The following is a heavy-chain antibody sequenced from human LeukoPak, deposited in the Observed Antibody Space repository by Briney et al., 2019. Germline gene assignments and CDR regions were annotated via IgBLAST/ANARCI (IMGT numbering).Heavy chain of an antibody. CDR1: GYIFTGYK. CDR3: ARGRGSYSLDY. CDR2: INENNDEI. V-gene: IGHV1-3*01. Sequence: ASVKVSCKASGYIFTGYKLHWVRQAPGQRPEWMGWINENNDEIKYSEKVQDRVTIIRDTSASTAYVALNRLRAEDTAMYYCARGRGSYSLDYWGQGTLVTVSS. D-gene: IGHD1-26*01. J-gene: IGHJ4*02.